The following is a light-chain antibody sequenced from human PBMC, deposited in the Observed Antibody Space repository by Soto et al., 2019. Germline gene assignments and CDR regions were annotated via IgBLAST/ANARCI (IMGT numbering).Light chain of an antibody. Sequence: QAVVTQPPSASGTPGQRVTISCSGSSSNIGSNTVSWYQQLPGTAPELLIYSDDQRPSGVPDRFSGSKSGTSASLAISGLQSEDEADYYCATWDDSLSGYVFGTGNKLTVL. CDR1: SSNIGSNT. CDR3: ATWDDSLSGYV. CDR2: SDD. J-gene: IGLJ1*01. V-gene: IGLV1-44*01.